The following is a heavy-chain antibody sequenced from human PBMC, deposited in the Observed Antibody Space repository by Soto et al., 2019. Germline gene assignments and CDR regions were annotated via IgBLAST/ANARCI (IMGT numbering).Heavy chain of an antibody. CDR2: IIPIFGTS. CDR1: GGTFSSYA. Sequence: QVQLVQSGAEVKKPGSSVKVSCKASGGTFSSYAISWVRQAPGQGLEWMGGIIPIFGTSNYAQKFQGRVTITADESTSTAYMELSSRRSEDMAVYYCARGPESPPYYYYGMDVWGQGTTVTDSS. CDR3: ARGPESPPYYYYGMDV. J-gene: IGHJ6*02. V-gene: IGHV1-69*01.